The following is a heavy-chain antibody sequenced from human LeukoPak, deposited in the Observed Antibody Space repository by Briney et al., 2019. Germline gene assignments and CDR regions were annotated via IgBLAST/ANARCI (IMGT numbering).Heavy chain of an antibody. CDR2: LYSGGNT. CDR3: ARGAYSSGWLFDY. D-gene: IGHD6-19*01. J-gene: IGHJ4*02. Sequence: GGSLRLSCAASGFTVSSNYMTWVRQTPGKGLEWVSLLYSGGNTYYAGSVKDRFIISRDNSKNTLYLQMNTLRDEDTAVYHCARGAYSSGWLFDYWGREPRSPSLQ. V-gene: IGHV3-66*01. CDR1: GFTVSSNY.